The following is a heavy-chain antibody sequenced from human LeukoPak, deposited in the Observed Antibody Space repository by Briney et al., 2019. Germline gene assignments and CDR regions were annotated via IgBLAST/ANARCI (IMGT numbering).Heavy chain of an antibody. D-gene: IGHD6-6*01. CDR1: GGSINGYY. CDR3: AREVGIAARPFDY. V-gene: IGHV4-59*01. Sequence: SETLSLTCTVSGGSINGYYWNWIRQPPGKGLEWIGYIHYSGSTNYNPSPKSRVTISVDTSKNHFSLKLSSVTAADTAVYYCAREVGIAARPFDYWGQGTLVTVSS. CDR2: IHYSGST. J-gene: IGHJ4*02.